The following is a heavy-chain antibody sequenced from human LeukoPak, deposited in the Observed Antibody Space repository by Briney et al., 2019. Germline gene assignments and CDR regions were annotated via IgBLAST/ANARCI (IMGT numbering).Heavy chain of an antibody. CDR2: IGGSGGSI. V-gene: IGHV3-23*01. CDR3: AKVLWSGFDY. CDR1: GFTFNKYA. Sequence: GGSLRLSCAASGFTFNKYAMSWVRQAPGKGLEWVSAIGGSGGSIYYADSVKGRFTISRDNSKNTLYLQMNSLRAEDTAVYYCAKVLWSGFDYWGQGTLVTVSS. D-gene: IGHD2/OR15-2a*01. J-gene: IGHJ4*02.